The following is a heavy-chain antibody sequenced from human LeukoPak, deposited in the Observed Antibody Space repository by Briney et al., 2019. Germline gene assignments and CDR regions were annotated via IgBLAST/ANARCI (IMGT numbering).Heavy chain of an antibody. D-gene: IGHD3-22*01. Sequence: HAGGSLRLSCAASGFTFSSYAMSWVRQAPGKGLEWVSAISGSGGSTYYADSVKGRFTISRDNSKNTLYLQMNSLRAEDTAVYYCAKDLVGLHYYDSSGYLGAAVGLPEYFQHWGQGTLVTVSS. CDR2: ISGSGGST. CDR3: AKDLVGLHYYDSSGYLGAAVGLPEYFQH. CDR1: GFTFSSYA. J-gene: IGHJ1*01. V-gene: IGHV3-23*01.